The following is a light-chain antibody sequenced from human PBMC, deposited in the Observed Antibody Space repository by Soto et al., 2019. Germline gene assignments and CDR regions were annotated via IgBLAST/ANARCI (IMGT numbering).Light chain of an antibody. CDR1: QSISTY. CDR3: QQYGNSPQT. J-gene: IGKJ1*01. Sequence: VLTQSPATLSLSPGERATLSCMATQSISTYLAWYQQKPGQAPRLLIYDASNRATGIPARFSGSGSGTEFTLTISRLEPEDVTVYYCQQYGNSPQTFGQGTKVDI. CDR2: DAS. V-gene: IGKV3-11*01.